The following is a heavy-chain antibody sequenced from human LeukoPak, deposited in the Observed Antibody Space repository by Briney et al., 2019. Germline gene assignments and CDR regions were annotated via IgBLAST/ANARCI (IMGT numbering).Heavy chain of an antibody. CDR1: GFTVSSTF. Sequence: GGSLRLSCAASGFTVSSTFMSWVRQAPGKGLEWVSVIYRDANTHYADSVKGRLTISRDDSKNTVYLQMNSLRAEDTAVYYCARDAPWQHLVPGWFDPWGQGTLVTVSS. V-gene: IGHV3-66*01. D-gene: IGHD6-13*01. CDR2: IYRDANT. J-gene: IGHJ5*02. CDR3: ARDAPWQHLVPGWFDP.